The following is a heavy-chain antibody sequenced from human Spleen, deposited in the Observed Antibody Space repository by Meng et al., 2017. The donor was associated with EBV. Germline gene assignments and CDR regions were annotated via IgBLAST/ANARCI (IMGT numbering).Heavy chain of an antibody. V-gene: IGHV4-34*01. CDR1: GGSFTTYY. J-gene: IGHJ4*02. Sequence: QVQRQQGGAGLLRPSATLSLTGAVDGGSFTTYYGTWIRQPPGKGVEWIGEINHRGSAHYNPSLKSRLTISVDTSKKQFSLKLSSVTAADTAVYYCSRSLGAAGPDYWGQGTLVTVSS. CDR2: INHRGSA. CDR3: SRSLGAAGPDY. D-gene: IGHD6-13*01.